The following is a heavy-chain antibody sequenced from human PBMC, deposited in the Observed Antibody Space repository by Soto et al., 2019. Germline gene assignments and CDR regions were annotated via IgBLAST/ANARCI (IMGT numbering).Heavy chain of an antibody. CDR2: IQYNGYS. V-gene: IGHV4-59*08. D-gene: IGHD3-10*01. CDR1: GGSITNYY. CDR3: ARHGFGSLHGLVDV. J-gene: IGHJ6*02. Sequence: QVQLQESGPGLVKPSETLSLTCTVSGGSITNYYCSWFRQPPGKGLEWIGYIQYNGYSAYNLSLKSRVTMSMDTSKTQFSLMLESVTATDTAVYYCARHGFGSLHGLVDVCGQGTTVIVSS.